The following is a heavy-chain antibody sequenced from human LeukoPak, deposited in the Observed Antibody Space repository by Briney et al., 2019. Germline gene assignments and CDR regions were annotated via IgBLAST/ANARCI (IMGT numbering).Heavy chain of an antibody. D-gene: IGHD1-26*01. J-gene: IGHJ4*02. CDR1: GFTFSSYG. Sequence: GGSLRLPCAASGFTFSSYGMHWVRQAPGKGLEWVAVIWYDGSNKYYADSVKGRFTISRDNSKNTLYLQMNSLRAEDTAVYYCASFIVGATDYWGQGTLVTVSS. CDR3: ASFIVGATDY. CDR2: IWYDGSNK. V-gene: IGHV3-33*01.